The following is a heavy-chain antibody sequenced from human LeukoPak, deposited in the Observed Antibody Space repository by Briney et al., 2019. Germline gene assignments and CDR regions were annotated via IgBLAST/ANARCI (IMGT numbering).Heavy chain of an antibody. Sequence: SETLSLTCAVSGYSISSGDYWGWIRQSPGKGLEWIGSIYHSGSTYYNPSLKSRVTISVDTSKNQFSLKLSSVTAADTAVYYCARHRYYYDSSGYAFDQWRQGTLVTVSS. J-gene: IGHJ4*02. V-gene: IGHV4-38-2*01. CDR2: IYHSGST. CDR3: ARHRYYYDSSGYAFDQ. D-gene: IGHD3-22*01. CDR1: GYSISSGDY.